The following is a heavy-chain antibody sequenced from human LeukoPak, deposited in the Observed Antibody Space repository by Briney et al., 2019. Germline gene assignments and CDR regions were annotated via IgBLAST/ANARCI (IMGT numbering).Heavy chain of an antibody. D-gene: IGHD4-17*01. CDR1: GFTFSSYG. J-gene: IGHJ4*02. CDR2: IWYDGSNK. V-gene: IGHV3-33*01. Sequence: PGGSLRLSCAASGFTFSSYGMHWVRQAPGKGLEWVAVIWYDGSNKYYADSVKGRFTISRDNSKNTLYLQMNSLRAEDTAVYYCARAEVGTVTHDYWGQGTLVTVSS. CDR3: ARAEVGTVTHDY.